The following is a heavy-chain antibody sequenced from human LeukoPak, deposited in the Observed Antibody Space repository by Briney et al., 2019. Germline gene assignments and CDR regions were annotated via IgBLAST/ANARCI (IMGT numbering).Heavy chain of an antibody. Sequence: GGSLRLSCAASGFTFSSYGMHWVRQAPGKGLEWVAVISYDGSNKYYADSVKGRFTISRDNSKNTLYLQMNSLRAEDTAVYYCAKDDRVRGVIITGRVPPGFDPWGQGTLVTVSS. V-gene: IGHV3-30*18. D-gene: IGHD3-10*01. CDR1: GFTFSSYG. CDR2: ISYDGSNK. J-gene: IGHJ5*02. CDR3: AKDDRVRGVIITGRVPPGFDP.